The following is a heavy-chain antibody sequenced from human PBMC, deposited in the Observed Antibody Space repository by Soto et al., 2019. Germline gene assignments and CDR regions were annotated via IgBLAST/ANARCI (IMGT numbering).Heavy chain of an antibody. CDR3: AREEADSSGL. J-gene: IGHJ4*02. CDR1: GGTFSSYA. V-gene: IGHV1-69*13. CDR2: IIPIFGTA. D-gene: IGHD6-19*01. Sequence: AAVKVYCKASGGTFSSYAISWVRQAPGQGLEWMGGIIPIFGTANYAQKFQGRVTITADESTSTAYMELSSLRSEDTAVYYCAREEADSSGLWGQGTLVTVSS.